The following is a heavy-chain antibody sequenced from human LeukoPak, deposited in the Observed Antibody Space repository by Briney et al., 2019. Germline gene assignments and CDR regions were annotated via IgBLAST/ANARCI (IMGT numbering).Heavy chain of an antibody. CDR1: GFTFSSYG. CDR2: IKQDGGEI. D-gene: IGHD6-19*01. V-gene: IGHV3-7*01. CDR3: ARILDSAWGELGY. J-gene: IGHJ4*02. Sequence: GGSLRLSCAASGFTFSSYGMSWVRQAPGKGLEWVANIKQDGGEIYYVDSVKGRFTISRDNAKNTLYLQMNSLRAEGTAVYYCARILDSAWGELGYWGQGTLVTVSS.